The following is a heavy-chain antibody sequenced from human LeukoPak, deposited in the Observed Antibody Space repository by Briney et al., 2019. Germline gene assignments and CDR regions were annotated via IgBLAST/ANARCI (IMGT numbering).Heavy chain of an antibody. D-gene: IGHD4-17*01. CDR1: GFTVSSNY. Sequence: GGSLRLSCAASGFTVSSNYMSWVREAPGKGLEWVSVIYSGGSTYYADSVKGRFTISRDNSKNTLYLQWNSLRAEDTAVYYCARERYGDFGFDYWGQGTLVTVSS. J-gene: IGHJ4*02. V-gene: IGHV3-53*05. CDR2: IYSGGST. CDR3: ARERYGDFGFDY.